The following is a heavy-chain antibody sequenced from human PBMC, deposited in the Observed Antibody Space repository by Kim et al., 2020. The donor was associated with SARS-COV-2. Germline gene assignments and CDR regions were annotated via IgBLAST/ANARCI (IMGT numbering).Heavy chain of an antibody. V-gene: IGHV3-74*01. D-gene: IGHD3-10*01. Sequence: GGSLRLSCAASGFTFSSYWMHWVRQAPGKGLEWVARINSDGSSTNYVDSVKGRFTISRDNAKNTLYLQMNSLRAEDTAVYYCAIDYIQGSGSYYGMDVRGPGATVSVSS. CDR3: AIDYIQGSGSYYGMDV. CDR2: INSDGSST. J-gene: IGHJ6*02. CDR1: GFTFSSYW.